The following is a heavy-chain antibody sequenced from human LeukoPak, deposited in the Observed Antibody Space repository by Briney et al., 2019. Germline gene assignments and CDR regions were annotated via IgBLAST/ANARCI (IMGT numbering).Heavy chain of an antibody. V-gene: IGHV1-8*01. CDR3: AREGGVRGVPHY. D-gene: IGHD3-10*01. Sequence: GASVKVSCKASGYTFTSYDINWVRQATGQGLEWMGWMNPITGHTGYAQKFQGRVTMTRNTSISTAYMELSSLRSEDTAVYYCAREGGVRGVPHYWGQGTLVTVSS. J-gene: IGHJ4*02. CDR2: MNPITGHT. CDR1: GYTFTSYD.